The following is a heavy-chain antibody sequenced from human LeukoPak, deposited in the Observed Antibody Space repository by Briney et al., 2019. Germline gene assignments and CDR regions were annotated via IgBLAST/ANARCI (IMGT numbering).Heavy chain of an antibody. CDR1: GSTFIDYD. J-gene: IGHJ4*02. CDR2: IGIRGDT. CDR3: ARGGIQVSGIDEFDY. Sequence: GGSLRLSCAASGSTFIDYDMHWVRQVIGKGLEWVSAIGIRGDTHYSGSVKGRFTISRENAESSLYLQMNGLRAEDTAVYYCARGGIQVSGIDEFDYWGQGTLVTVSS. D-gene: IGHD6-19*01. V-gene: IGHV3-13*01.